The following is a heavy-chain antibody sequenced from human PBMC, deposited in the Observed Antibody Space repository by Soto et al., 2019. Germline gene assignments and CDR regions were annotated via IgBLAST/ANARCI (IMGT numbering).Heavy chain of an antibody. CDR3: ARVAGYSNYDNWFDP. Sequence: PSETQSLTCTVSGGSISSGDYYWSWIRQPPGKGLEWIGYIYYSGSTYYNPSLKSRVTISVDTSKNQFSLKLSSVTAADTAVYYCARVAGYSNYDNWFDPWAQGTLVTVSS. V-gene: IGHV4-30-4*01. D-gene: IGHD4-4*01. CDR1: GGSISSGDYY. CDR2: IYYSGST. J-gene: IGHJ5*02.